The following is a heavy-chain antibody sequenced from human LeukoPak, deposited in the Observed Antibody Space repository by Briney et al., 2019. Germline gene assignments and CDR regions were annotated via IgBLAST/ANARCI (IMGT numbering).Heavy chain of an antibody. V-gene: IGHV3-7*05. CDR2: IKEDGSEK. CDR1: GFTFSSFW. CDR3: ARWAESNDY. J-gene: IGHJ4*02. Sequence: GASLNISCAASGFTFSSFWMTWVRQAPGKGLEWVANIKEDGSEKYYVDSVKGRFTISRDNAKNSLYLQMNRLRAEDTAVYYCARWAESNDYWGQGTLVTVSS.